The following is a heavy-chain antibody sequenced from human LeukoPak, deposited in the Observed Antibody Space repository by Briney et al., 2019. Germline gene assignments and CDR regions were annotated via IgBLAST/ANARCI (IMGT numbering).Heavy chain of an antibody. CDR2: ISSSSSYI. CDR3: ARDVFTGYTTPHFDY. CDR1: GFTFSSYS. V-gene: IGHV3-21*01. J-gene: IGHJ4*02. Sequence: GGSLRLSCAASGFTFSSYSMNWVRQAPGKGLEWVSSISSSSSYIYYADSVKGRFTISRDNAKNSLYLQMNSLRAEDTAVYYCARDVFTGYTTPHFDYWGQGTLVTVSS. D-gene: IGHD3-9*01.